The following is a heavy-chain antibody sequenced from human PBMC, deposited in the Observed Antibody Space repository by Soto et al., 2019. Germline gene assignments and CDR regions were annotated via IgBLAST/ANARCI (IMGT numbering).Heavy chain of an antibody. D-gene: IGHD1-26*01. J-gene: IGHJ4*02. CDR2: ISSSGSTI. CDR3: ARSKYYTPLDY. Sequence: GGSLRLSCAASGFTFSDYYMSWIRQAPGKGLEWVSYISSSGSTIYYADSVKGRFTISRDNAKNSLYLQMNSPRAEDTAVYYCARSKYYTPLDYWGQGTLVTVSS. V-gene: IGHV3-11*01. CDR1: GFTFSDYY.